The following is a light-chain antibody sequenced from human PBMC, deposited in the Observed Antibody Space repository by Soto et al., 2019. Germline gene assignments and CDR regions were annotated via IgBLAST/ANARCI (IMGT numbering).Light chain of an antibody. V-gene: IGKV1-9*01. CDR1: QGISSY. Sequence: TQLTQSPSSLSASVGDRVTITCRASQGISSYLAWYHQKPGKAPKLLIYAASTLQSGVPSRFSGSGSGTDFTLTISSLQPEDFATYYCQQLNSYPLTFGGGTKVEIK. CDR2: AAS. J-gene: IGKJ4*01. CDR3: QQLNSYPLT.